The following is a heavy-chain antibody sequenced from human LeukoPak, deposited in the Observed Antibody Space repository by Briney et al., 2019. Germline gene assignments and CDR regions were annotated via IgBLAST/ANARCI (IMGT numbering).Heavy chain of an antibody. D-gene: IGHD5-24*01. V-gene: IGHV1-2*02. CDR1: GYTFAGYY. Sequence: ASVKVSCKASGYTFAGYYMHWVRQAPGQGLEWMGWINPNSGGTNYAQKFQGRVTMTRDTSISTAYMELSRLRSDDTAVYYCARGRDGYTNFDYWGQGTLVTVSS. J-gene: IGHJ4*02. CDR3: ARGRDGYTNFDY. CDR2: INPNSGGT.